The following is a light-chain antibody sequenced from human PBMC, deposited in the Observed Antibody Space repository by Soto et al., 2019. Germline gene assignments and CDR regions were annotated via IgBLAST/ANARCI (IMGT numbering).Light chain of an antibody. V-gene: IGKV3-11*01. CDR2: YIS. CDR1: QSAGNF. J-gene: IGKJ5*01. CDR3: QQHNQWPIT. Sequence: DTVLTQSQGTLSLSPGERATLSCRASQSAGNFLAWYQQKPGQAPRLLIYYISTRATGIPARFSGSGSGTEFTLTINSLQSEDSAVYYCQQHNQWPITFGQGTLLEIK.